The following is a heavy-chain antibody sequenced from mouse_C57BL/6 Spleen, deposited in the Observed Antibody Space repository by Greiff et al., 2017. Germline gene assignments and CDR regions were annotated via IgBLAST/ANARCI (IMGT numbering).Heavy chain of an antibody. CDR2: INPNNGGT. Sequence: EVKLMESGPELVKPGASVKMSCKASGYTFTDYNMHWVKQSHGKSLEWIGYINPNNGGTSYNQKFKGKATLTVNKSSSTAYMELRSLTSEDSAVYYCAYPYYAMDYWGQGTSVTVSS. CDR3: AYPYYAMDY. V-gene: IGHV1-22*01. J-gene: IGHJ4*01. CDR1: GYTFTDYN.